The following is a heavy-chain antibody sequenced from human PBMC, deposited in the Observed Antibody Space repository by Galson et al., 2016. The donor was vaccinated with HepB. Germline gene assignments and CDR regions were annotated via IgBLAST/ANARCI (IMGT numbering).Heavy chain of an antibody. CDR1: GFTFDDYG. J-gene: IGHJ6*02. CDR2: ISWNSGSV. V-gene: IGHV3-9*01. D-gene: IGHD5-18*01. CDR3: AKDVGTGGYAPGYYYGVDF. Sequence: SLRLSCAASGFTFDDYGMHWVRQTPGKGPEWVSGISWNSGSVGYADSVKGRFTISRDNAKNSLFLQMNSLRTEDTAFYYCAKDVGTGGYAPGYYYGVDFWGQGNTGTVSS.